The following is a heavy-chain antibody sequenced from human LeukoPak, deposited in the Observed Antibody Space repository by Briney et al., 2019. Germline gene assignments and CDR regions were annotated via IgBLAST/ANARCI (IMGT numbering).Heavy chain of an antibody. CDR3: ARLRVSGRYLYYFDY. Sequence: PSETLSLTCTVSGGSISSSSYYWGWIRQPPGKGLEWIGSIYYSGSTYYNPSLKSRLTMSVDTSKNDFTLRLSSVTAADTAVYYCARLRVSGRYLYYFDYWGQGTLVTVSS. CDR2: IYYSGST. J-gene: IGHJ4*02. CDR1: GGSISSSSYY. V-gene: IGHV4-39*02. D-gene: IGHD3-10*01.